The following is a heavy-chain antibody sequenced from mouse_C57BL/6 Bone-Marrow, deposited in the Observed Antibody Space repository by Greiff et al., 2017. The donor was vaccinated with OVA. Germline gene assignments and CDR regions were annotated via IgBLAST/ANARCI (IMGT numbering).Heavy chain of an antibody. CDR3: ARAGAYYSNRFAY. D-gene: IGHD2-5*01. J-gene: IGHJ3*01. V-gene: IGHV1-80*01. CDR2: IYPGDGDT. CDR1: GYAFSSYW. Sequence: QVQLQQSGAELVKPGASVKISCKASGYAFSSYWMNWVKQRPGQGLEWIGQIYPGDGDTNYNGKFKGKATLTADKSSSTAYMQLSSRTSEDSAVYFCARAGAYYSNRFAYWGQGTLVTVSA.